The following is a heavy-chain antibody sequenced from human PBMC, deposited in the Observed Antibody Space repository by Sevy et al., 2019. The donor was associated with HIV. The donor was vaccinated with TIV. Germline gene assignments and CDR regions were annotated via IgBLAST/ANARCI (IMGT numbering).Heavy chain of an antibody. CDR1: GFTFSNYA. Sequence: GGSLRLSCAASGFTFSNYAMSWVRQAPGKGLEWVSVITISGGTTYYADSVKGRFTISRDSSKNTVYLQMNSLRAEDTAAYYCARAGDIVEVVAHYGMDVWGQGTTVTVSS. CDR2: ITISGGTT. CDR3: ARAGDIVEVVAHYGMDV. D-gene: IGHD2-15*01. V-gene: IGHV3-23*01. J-gene: IGHJ6*02.